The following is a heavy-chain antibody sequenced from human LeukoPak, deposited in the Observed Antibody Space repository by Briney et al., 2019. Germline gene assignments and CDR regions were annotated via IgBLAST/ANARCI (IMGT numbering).Heavy chain of an antibody. J-gene: IGHJ3*02. CDR2: ISYDGSNK. CDR1: GFTFSSYG. D-gene: IGHD2-15*01. CDR3: ATVIVVVAARDAFDI. Sequence: PGRSLRLSCAASGFTFSSYGMHWVRQAPGKGLEWVAVISYDGSNKYYADSVKGRFTISRDNSKNTLYLQMNSLRAEDTAVYYCATVIVVVAARDAFDIWGQGTMVTVSS. V-gene: IGHV3-30*03.